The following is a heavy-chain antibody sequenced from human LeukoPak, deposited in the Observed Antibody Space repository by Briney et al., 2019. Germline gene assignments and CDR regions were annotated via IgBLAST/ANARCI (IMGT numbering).Heavy chain of an antibody. CDR2: IYRSGST. CDR1: GYSMSSGYY. V-gene: IGHV4-38-2*01. Sequence: SETLSLTCAVSGYSMSSGYYWGWIRQPPGKGLEWIGSIYRSGSTYYNPSLKSRITISVDTSKNQFSLKLSSVTAADTAVYYCAIRSWYSSSWYPWYYFDYWGQGTLVTVSS. D-gene: IGHD6-13*01. J-gene: IGHJ4*02. CDR3: AIRSWYSSSWYPWYYFDY.